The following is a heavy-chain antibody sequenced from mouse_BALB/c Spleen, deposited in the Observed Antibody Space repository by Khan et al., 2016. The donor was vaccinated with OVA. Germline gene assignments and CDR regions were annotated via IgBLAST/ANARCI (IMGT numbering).Heavy chain of an antibody. Sequence: VQLQQSGAELVKPGASVRLSCKASGYTFTSYYLYWVKQRPGHGLEWIGDINPSKGGTNFNENFKTKATLTVDKSSSTAYMQLSSLTSEDSAVYYCTRSGYGAFAYWGQGTLVTVSA. V-gene: IGHV1S81*02. CDR3: TRSGYGAFAY. D-gene: IGHD1-1*02. CDR1: GYTFTSYY. CDR2: INPSKGGT. J-gene: IGHJ3*01.